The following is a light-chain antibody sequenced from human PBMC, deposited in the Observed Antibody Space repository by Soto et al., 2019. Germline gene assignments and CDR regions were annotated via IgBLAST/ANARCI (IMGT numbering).Light chain of an antibody. CDR3: SSYAGSSTYVV. V-gene: IGLV2-23*01. CDR1: SSDVGSYNL. CDR2: EDT. Sequence: QSALTQPASVSGSPGQSITISCTGTSSDVGSYNLVSWYQQHPGKAPELMIYEDTKRPSGISNCFSGSKSGNTASLTISGLQAEDEADYYCSSYAGSSTYVVFGGGTKLTVL. J-gene: IGLJ2*01.